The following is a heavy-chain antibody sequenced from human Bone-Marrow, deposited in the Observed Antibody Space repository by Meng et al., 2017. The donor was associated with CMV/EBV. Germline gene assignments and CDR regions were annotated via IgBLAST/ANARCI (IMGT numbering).Heavy chain of an antibody. CDR3: AREEVVPAPKRWFDP. V-gene: IGHV1-69*05. Sequence: SVKVSCKASGGTFSSYAISWVRQAPGQGLEWMGGIIPIFGTANYAQKFQGRVTITTDESTSTAYMELSSLRSEDTAVYYRAREEVVPAPKRWFDPWGQGTLVTVSS. CDR1: GGTFSSYA. CDR2: IIPIFGTA. D-gene: IGHD2-2*01. J-gene: IGHJ5*02.